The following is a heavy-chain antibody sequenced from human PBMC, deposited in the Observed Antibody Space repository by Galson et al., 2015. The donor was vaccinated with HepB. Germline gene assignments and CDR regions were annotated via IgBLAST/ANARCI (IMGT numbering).Heavy chain of an antibody. CDR2: ISGNGGGT. D-gene: IGHD3-3*01. V-gene: IGHV3-23*01. J-gene: IGHJ3*01. Sequence: SLRLSCAASGFTFNNYVMTWVRLAPGKGLEWVSAISGNGGGTNYAGSVKGRFTISRDNSKNTLYLQMNSLRVEDTAVYFCAKGIGTLRFMEWSASSAHAFDVWGQGTMVTVSS. CDR1: GFTFNNYV. CDR3: AKGIGTLRFMEWSASSAHAFDV.